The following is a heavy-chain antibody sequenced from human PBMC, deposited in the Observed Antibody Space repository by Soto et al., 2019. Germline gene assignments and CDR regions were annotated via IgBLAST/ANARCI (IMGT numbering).Heavy chain of an antibody. CDR2: IYYSGST. CDR3: ARHRYYYDSSGLFDP. J-gene: IGHJ5*02. Sequence: PSETLSLTCTVPGGSISSSSYYWGWIRQPPGKGLEWIGSIYYSGSTYYNPSLKSRVTISVDTSKNQFSLKLSSVTAADTAVYYCARHRYYYDSSGLFDPWGQGTLVTVSS. CDR1: GGSISSSSYY. D-gene: IGHD3-22*01. V-gene: IGHV4-39*01.